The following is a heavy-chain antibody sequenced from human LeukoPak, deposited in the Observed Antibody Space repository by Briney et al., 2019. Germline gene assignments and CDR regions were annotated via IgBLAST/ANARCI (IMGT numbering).Heavy chain of an antibody. Sequence: GGSVRLSCVASGFTFSSYGMNWVRQAPGKGLEWVSAITGSGGSTEYADSVKGRFTISRDNSKNTLYLQMNSLRAEDTAVYYCAKGLVYDSSATLLRTHFDYWGQGTLVTVSS. CDR2: ITGSGGST. D-gene: IGHD3-22*01. V-gene: IGHV3-23*01. CDR1: GFTFSSYG. J-gene: IGHJ4*02. CDR3: AKGLVYDSSATLLRTHFDY.